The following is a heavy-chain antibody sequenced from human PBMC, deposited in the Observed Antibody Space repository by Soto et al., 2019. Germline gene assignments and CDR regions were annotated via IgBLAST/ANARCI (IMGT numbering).Heavy chain of an antibody. J-gene: IGHJ4*02. CDR3: ARESVSGTYRFDS. CDR2: IHDTGRT. CDR1: GDSLSTYY. Sequence: LSLTCTVSGDSLSTYYWSWIRQPAGERLEWIGRIHDTGRTNYNPSLKSRVTMSVDTSKNQFSLRVNSVTAAGTAVYYCARESVSGTYRFDSWGQGTLVTVSS. V-gene: IGHV4-4*07. D-gene: IGHD3-16*02.